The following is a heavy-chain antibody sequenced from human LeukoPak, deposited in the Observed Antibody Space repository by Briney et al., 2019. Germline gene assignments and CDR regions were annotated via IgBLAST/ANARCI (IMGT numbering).Heavy chain of an antibody. CDR1: EFTFSSYW. J-gene: IGHJ4*02. Sequence: GGSLRLSCAASEFTFSSYWMHWVRQAPGKGLVWVSRINSDGSSTNYADSVKGRFTISRDNAKNTLYLQMNSLRAEDTAVYYCARGRIQLNLGYWGQGTLVTVSS. CDR2: INSDGSST. D-gene: IGHD5-18*01. CDR3: ARGRIQLNLGY. V-gene: IGHV3-74*01.